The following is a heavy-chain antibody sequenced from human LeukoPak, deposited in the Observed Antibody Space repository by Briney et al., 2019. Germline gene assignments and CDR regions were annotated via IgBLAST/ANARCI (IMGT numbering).Heavy chain of an antibody. CDR1: GGSISSYY. J-gene: IGHJ4*02. Sequence: SETLSLTCTVSGGSISSYYWTWIRQPPGKGLEWIGYIYYSGNTNYNPSLKSRVTISVDTSKNQFSLKLSSVTAADTAVYYCARGKIGAANWGSHYWGQGTLVTVSS. CDR3: ARGKIGAANWGSHY. V-gene: IGHV4-59*08. CDR2: IYYSGNT. D-gene: IGHD7-27*01.